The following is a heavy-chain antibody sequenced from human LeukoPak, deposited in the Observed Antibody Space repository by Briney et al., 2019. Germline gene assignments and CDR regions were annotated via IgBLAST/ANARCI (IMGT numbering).Heavy chain of an antibody. D-gene: IGHD3-22*01. J-gene: IGHJ4*02. CDR2: ISGSGGGT. Sequence: GGSLRLSCAVSGVTLSNYGMSWVRQAPGKGLEWVAGISGSGGGTTYADSVKGRLTISRDNPKNTLYLQMNSLRAEDTAVYLCAKRGVVIRVILVGFHKEAYYFDSWGQGALVTVSS. CDR1: GVTLSNYG. V-gene: IGHV3-23*01. CDR3: AKRGVVIRVILVGFHKEAYYFDS.